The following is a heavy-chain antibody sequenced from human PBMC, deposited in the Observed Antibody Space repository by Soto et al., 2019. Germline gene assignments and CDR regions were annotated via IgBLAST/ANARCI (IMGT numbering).Heavy chain of an antibody. CDR2: IIPIFGTA. CDR1: GGTFSSYA. D-gene: IGHD3-3*01. J-gene: IGHJ6*02. V-gene: IGHV1-69*12. CDR3: ASTNYDFLYYYYYGMDV. Sequence: QVQLVQSGAEVKKPGSSVKVSCKASGGTFSSYAISWVRQAPGQGLEWMGGIIPIFGTANYAQKFQGRVTITADESTSTAYMELSSLRSEDTAVYYCASTNYDFLYYYYYGMDVWGQGTTVTVSS.